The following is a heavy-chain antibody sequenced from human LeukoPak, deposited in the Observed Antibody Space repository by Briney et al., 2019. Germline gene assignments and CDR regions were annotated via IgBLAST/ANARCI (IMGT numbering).Heavy chain of an antibody. Sequence: PGGSLRLSCAASGFTFSSYSMNWVRQAPGKGLEWVSSISSSSSYIYYADSVKGRFTISRDNAKNSLYLQMNSLRAEDTAVFYCAKGLVRSGPYGMDVWGQGTTVTVSS. CDR1: GFTFSSYS. V-gene: IGHV3-21*04. J-gene: IGHJ6*02. CDR2: ISSSSSYI. CDR3: AKGLVRSGPYGMDV. D-gene: IGHD2-2*01.